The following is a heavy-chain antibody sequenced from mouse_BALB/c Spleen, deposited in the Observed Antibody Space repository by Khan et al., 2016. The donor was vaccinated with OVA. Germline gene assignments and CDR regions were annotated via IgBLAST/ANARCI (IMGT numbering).Heavy chain of an antibody. CDR2: INSNGGST. Sequence: EVELVESGGGLVQPGGSLKLSCAAPGFTFSSYGMSWVRQTPDKRLELVATINSNGGSTYYPDSVKGRFTISRDNAKNTLYLQMSSLKSEDIAMYYCARMARTINWGQGTTLTVSS. J-gene: IGHJ2*01. CDR3: ARMARTIN. V-gene: IGHV5-6-3*01. CDR1: GFTFSSYG.